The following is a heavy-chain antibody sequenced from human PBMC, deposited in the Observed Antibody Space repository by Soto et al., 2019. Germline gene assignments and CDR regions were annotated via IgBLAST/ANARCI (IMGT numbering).Heavy chain of an antibody. CDR2: IYHSGST. D-gene: IGHD6-13*01. J-gene: IGHJ5*02. V-gene: IGHV4-4*02. CDR3: ARAQLVPNWFDP. Sequence: PSETLSPSCAGSGGSLSRWNWVSWVRLPPGKGLEWIGEIYHSGSTNYNPSLKSRVTISVDKSKNQFSLKLSSVTAADTAVYYCARAQLVPNWFDPWGQGTLVTVSS. CDR1: GGSLSRWNW.